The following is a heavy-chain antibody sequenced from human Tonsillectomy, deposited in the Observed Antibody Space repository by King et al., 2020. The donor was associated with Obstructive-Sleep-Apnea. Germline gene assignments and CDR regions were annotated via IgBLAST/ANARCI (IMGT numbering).Heavy chain of an antibody. CDR2: INHDGSEK. Sequence: VQLVESGGGLVQPGGSLRISCAASGFTFSRFWLSWVRQAPGKGLEWVANINHDGSEKYYVDSVKGRFTISRDNAKNSLYLQMNSLRAEDTAVYYCARDLRVLDVDTTGFSPYYFDYWGQGTLVPVSS. CDR1: GFTFSRFW. V-gene: IGHV3-7*03. J-gene: IGHJ4*02. CDR3: ARDLRVLDVDTTGFSPYYFDY. D-gene: IGHD3-22*01.